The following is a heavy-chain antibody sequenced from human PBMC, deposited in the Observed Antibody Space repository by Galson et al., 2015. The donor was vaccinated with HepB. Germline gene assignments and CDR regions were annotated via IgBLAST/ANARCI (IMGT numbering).Heavy chain of an antibody. V-gene: IGHV3-23*01. D-gene: IGHD7-27*01. CDR3: ARVNDGDDAGEDYGMDV. CDR1: GFTFSYYA. Sequence: SLRLSCAASGFTFSYYAMSWVRQAPGKGLEWISAITPSGDNTYSADSMKGRFFISRDNSQNTLFLQMNSLRVEDTAVYYCARVNDGDDAGEDYGMDVWGRGAPVTVSS. CDR2: ITPSGDNT. J-gene: IGHJ6*02.